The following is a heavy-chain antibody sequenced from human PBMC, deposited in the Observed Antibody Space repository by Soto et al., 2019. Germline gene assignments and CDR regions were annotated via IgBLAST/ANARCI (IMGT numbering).Heavy chain of an antibody. V-gene: IGHV3-21*01. D-gene: IGHD5-18*01. CDR3: ARGHGHSYGYGSY. CDR1: GFTFSSYS. J-gene: IGHJ4*02. Sequence: EVQLVESGGGLVKPGGSLRLSCAASGFTFSSYSMNWVRQAPGKGLEWVSTISSSSSYIYYSDSVKGRFTISRDNAKNSLYLQMNSLRAEDTAVYYCARGHGHSYGYGSYWGQGTLVTVPS. CDR2: ISSSSSYI.